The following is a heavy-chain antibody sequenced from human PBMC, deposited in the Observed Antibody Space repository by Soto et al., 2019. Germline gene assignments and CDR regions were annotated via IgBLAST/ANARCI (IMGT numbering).Heavy chain of an antibody. J-gene: IGHJ6*02. V-gene: IGHV1-3*01. D-gene: IGHD2-2*01. CDR2: INAGNGNT. Sequence: ASVKVSCKASGYTFTSYAMHWVRQAPGQRLEWMGWINAGNGNTKYSQKFQGRVTITRDKSASTAYMELSSLRSEDTAVYYCAGDRAIVVVPADNYYYYYGMDVWGQGTTVTVSS. CDR3: AGDRAIVVVPADNYYYYYGMDV. CDR1: GYTFTSYA.